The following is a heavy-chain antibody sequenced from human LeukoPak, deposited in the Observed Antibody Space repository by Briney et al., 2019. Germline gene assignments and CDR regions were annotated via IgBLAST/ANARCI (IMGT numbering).Heavy chain of an antibody. D-gene: IGHD3-22*01. J-gene: IGHJ4*02. CDR2: ISYDGSNE. CDR3: AKDYYSSGFDY. V-gene: IGHV3-30*18. CDR1: GFTFSTYA. Sequence: GGSLRLSCVPSGFTFSTYAMHWVRQARGKGLEWVAVISYDGSNEYYADSVKGRFTISRDNSRNMLYLQMNSLRVEDTAVYYCAKDYYSSGFDYWGQGTLGTVSS.